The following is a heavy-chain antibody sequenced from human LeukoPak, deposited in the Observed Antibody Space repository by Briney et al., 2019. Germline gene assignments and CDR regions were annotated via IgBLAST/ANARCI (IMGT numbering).Heavy chain of an antibody. J-gene: IGHJ4*02. CDR3: ARAGGTRGTTIDY. V-gene: IGHV1-69*13. D-gene: IGHD1-7*01. CDR1: GYTFTSYG. Sequence: SVKVSCKASGYTFTSYGISWVRQAPGQGLEWMGGIIPIFGTANYAQKFQGRVTITADESTSTAYMELSSLRSEDTAVYYCARAGGTRGTTIDYWGQGTLVTVSS. CDR2: IIPIFGTA.